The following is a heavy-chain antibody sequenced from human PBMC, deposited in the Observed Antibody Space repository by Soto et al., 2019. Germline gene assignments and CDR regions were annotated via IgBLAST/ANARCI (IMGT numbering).Heavy chain of an antibody. CDR3: ARDAPSGGSSGYYFDY. J-gene: IGHJ4*02. CDR2: IKQDGSEK. CDR1: GFTFSSYW. Sequence: GGSLRLSCAASGFTFSSYWMSWVRQAPGKGLEWVANIKQDGSEKYYVDSVKGRFTISRDNAKNSLYLQMNSLGAEDTAVYYCARDAPSGGSSGYYFDYWGQGTLVTVSS. V-gene: IGHV3-7*01. D-gene: IGHD3-22*01.